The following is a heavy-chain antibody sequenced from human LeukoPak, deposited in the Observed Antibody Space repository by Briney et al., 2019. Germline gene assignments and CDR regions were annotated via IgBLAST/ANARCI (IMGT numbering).Heavy chain of an antibody. CDR2: ISWNSGSI. CDR1: GFTFDDYA. V-gene: IGHV3-9*01. J-gene: IGHJ3*02. CDR3: ATATVAGTDAFDI. D-gene: IGHD6-19*01. Sequence: GGSLRLSCAASGFTFDDYAMHWVRQAPGKGLEWVSGISWNSGSIGYADSVKGRFTISRDNAKNSLYLQMNSLRAEDTAVYYCATATVAGTDAFDIWGQGTMVTVSS.